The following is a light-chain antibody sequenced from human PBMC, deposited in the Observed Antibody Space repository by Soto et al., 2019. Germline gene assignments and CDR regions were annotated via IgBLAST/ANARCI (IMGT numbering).Light chain of an antibody. V-gene: IGKV1-39*01. J-gene: IGKJ3*01. Sequence: DIQMTQSPSSLSVSVEDRAPSTCRSTQSISLYLILYQQTPGKAPKLLISAASNLQSGVPSRFSGSGSGPDFTLTIRSLRPEDFATYYCHQTTSSPFTFGPGTRVESK. CDR2: AAS. CDR3: HQTTSSPFT. CDR1: QSISLY.